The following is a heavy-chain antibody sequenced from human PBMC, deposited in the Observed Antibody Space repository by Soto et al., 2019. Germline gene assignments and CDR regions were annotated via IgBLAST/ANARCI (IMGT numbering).Heavy chain of an antibody. CDR1: GYTFTSYY. CDR2: INPSGGST. J-gene: IGHJ4*02. CDR3: ARGRGRYSRY. V-gene: IGHV1-46*01. Sequence: QVQLVQSGAEVKKPGASVKVSCKASGYTFTSYYMHWVRQAPGQGLEWMGIINPSGGSTSYEQKFQGKLTMTRDTSTSTVYRELSSLRSEDTAVYYCARGRGRYSRYWGQGTLVTVSS. D-gene: IGHD1-26*01.